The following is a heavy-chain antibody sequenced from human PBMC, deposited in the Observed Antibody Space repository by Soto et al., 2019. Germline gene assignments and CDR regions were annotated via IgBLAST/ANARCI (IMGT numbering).Heavy chain of an antibody. Sequence: EVQLGESGGGLVQPGGSLRLSCAASGFTFSDHYMDWVRQAPGKGLEWDGRTRNKANSYTTEYAASVKGRFTISRDDSKNSLYLQMNSLKTEDTAVYYCARDTTTGTTSFYDYWGQGTLVTVSS. D-gene: IGHD1-1*01. J-gene: IGHJ4*02. CDR2: TRNKANSYTT. CDR1: GFTFSDHY. CDR3: ARDTTTGTTSFYDY. V-gene: IGHV3-72*01.